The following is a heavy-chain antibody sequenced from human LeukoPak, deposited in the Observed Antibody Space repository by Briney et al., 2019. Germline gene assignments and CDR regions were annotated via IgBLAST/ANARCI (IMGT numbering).Heavy chain of an antibody. CDR1: GGSINKYH. CDR2: IYYTGST. J-gene: IGHJ2*01. CDR3: ARDPGDGYSVWYFDL. D-gene: IGHD5-24*01. V-gene: IGHV4-59*01. Sequence: PSETLSLTCTVSGGSINKYHWSWIRQPPGKGLEWIGYIYYTGSTSYNPPLKSRVTISVDTSKNQFSLKVSSVTAADTALYYCARDPGDGYSVWYFDLWGRGTLVTVSS.